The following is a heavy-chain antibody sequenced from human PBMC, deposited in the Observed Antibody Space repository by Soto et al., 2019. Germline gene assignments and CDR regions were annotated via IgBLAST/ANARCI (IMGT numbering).Heavy chain of an antibody. CDR1: GYTFTGYY. CDR3: ARDSYYYDSSGLGGFDP. J-gene: IGHJ5*02. D-gene: IGHD3-22*01. V-gene: IGHV1-2*02. CDR2: INPNSGGT. Sequence: ASVKVSCKASGYTFTGYYMHWVRQAPGQGLEWMGWINPNSGGTNYAQKFQGRVTMTRDTSISTAYMELSRLRSDDTAVYYCARDSYYYDSSGLGGFDPWAQGTLVTVSS.